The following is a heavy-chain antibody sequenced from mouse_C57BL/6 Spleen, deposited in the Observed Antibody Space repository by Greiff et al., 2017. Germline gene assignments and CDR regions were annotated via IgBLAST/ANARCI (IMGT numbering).Heavy chain of an antibody. Sequence: QVQLQQSGPELVKPGASVKISCKASGYAFSSSWMNWVKQRPGKGLEWIGRIYPGDGDTNYNGKFKGKATLTADKSSSTAYMQLSSLTSEDSAVYFCAYSYITPVVARAYWGQGTLVTVSA. D-gene: IGHD1-1*01. CDR1: GYAFSSSW. J-gene: IGHJ3*01. CDR2: IYPGDGDT. V-gene: IGHV1-82*01. CDR3: AYSYITPVVARAY.